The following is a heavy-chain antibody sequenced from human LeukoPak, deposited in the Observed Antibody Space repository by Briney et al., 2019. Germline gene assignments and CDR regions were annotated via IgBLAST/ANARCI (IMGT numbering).Heavy chain of an antibody. CDR3: AREVAPIAACCTWFDP. D-gene: IGHD6-13*01. CDR2: IYYSGSS. Sequence: SETLSLSCAASGCTISSYYWSWIRQPPGKGLEWIGYIYYSGSSNSNPSLKKGVTISVDTSKNQFSLKLNSVTAADTGVYYCAREVAPIAACCTWFDPWGQGTLVTVSS. V-gene: IGHV4-59*01. J-gene: IGHJ5*02. CDR1: GCTISSYY.